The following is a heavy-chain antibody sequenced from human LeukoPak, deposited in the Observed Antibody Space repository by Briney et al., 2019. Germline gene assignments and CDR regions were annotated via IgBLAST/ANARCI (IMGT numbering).Heavy chain of an antibody. CDR1: GGSFSGYY. CDR2: INHSGST. CDR3: ARKAPSFGVVKGAFDI. J-gene: IGHJ3*02. V-gene: IGHV4-34*01. Sequence: SETLSLTCAVYGGSFSGYYWSWIRQPPGKGREWIGEINHSGSTNYNPSLKSRVTISVDTSKNQFSLKLSSVTAADTAVYYCARKAPSFGVVKGAFDIWGQGTMVTVSS. D-gene: IGHD3-3*01.